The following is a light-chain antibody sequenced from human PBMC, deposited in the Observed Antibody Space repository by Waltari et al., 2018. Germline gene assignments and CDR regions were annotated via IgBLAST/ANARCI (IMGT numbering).Light chain of an antibody. CDR3: QQYFSTPQT. Sequence: DIVMTQSPDSLAVSLGERATINCKSSQSVLYRSFNKNYLAWYQQKPGQAPKLLMYWASTRESGVPDRFSGSGSGTDFTLTISSLQAEDVAVYYCQQYFSTPQTFGQGTKVEIK. CDR1: QSVLYRSFNKNY. J-gene: IGKJ1*01. V-gene: IGKV4-1*01. CDR2: WAS.